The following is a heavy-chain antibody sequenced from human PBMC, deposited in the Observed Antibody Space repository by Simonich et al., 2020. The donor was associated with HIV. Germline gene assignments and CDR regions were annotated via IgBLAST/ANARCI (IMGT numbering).Heavy chain of an antibody. CDR1: GFIFNNYW. V-gene: IGHV3-74*01. Sequence: EYGGDLVQPGGSLRLSCAASGFIFNNYWIPCVRQAPGKGLVWVARITSDGSSTTYADSVKGRFSISRDNAKNTLYLQMNNLGVEDTALYYCAREGRGAIIRTRPFDIWGQGTMVTVSS. CDR3: AREGRGAIIRTRPFDI. J-gene: IGHJ3*02. CDR2: ITSDGSST. D-gene: IGHD1-26*01.